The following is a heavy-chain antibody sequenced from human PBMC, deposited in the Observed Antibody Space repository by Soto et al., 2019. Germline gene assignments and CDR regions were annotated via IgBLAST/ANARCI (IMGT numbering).Heavy chain of an antibody. V-gene: IGHV4-31*03. Sequence: SETLSLTCTVSGGSISSGGYYWYWIRQHPGKGLEWIGYIYYSGTTYYNPSLKSRVTISVDTSKNQFSLKLSSVTAADTAVYYGARVDSVFEDTSSTDMYAWGQGTPLPVS. CDR2: IYYSGTT. CDR3: ARVDSVFEDTSSTDMYA. J-gene: IGHJ6*02. CDR1: GGSISSGGYY. D-gene: IGHD3-3*01.